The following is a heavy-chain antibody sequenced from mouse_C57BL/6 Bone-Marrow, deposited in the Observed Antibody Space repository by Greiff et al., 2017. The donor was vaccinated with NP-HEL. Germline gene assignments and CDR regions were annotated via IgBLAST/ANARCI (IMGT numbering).Heavy chain of an antibody. CDR2: ITHSGET. D-gene: IGHD1-1*01. V-gene: IGHV12-3*01. CDR3: AGGLLRWGFAY. CDR1: GFPITSGYY. Sequence: VKVVESGPGLVKPSQSLFLTCSITGFPITSGYYWIWIRQSPGKPLEWMGYITHSGETFYNPSLQSPISITRETSKNQFFLQLNSVTTEDTAMYYCAGGLLRWGFAYWGQGTLVTVSA. J-gene: IGHJ3*01.